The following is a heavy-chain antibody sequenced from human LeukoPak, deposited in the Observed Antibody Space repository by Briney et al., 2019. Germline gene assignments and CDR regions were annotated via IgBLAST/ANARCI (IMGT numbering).Heavy chain of an antibody. J-gene: IGHJ6*03. Sequence: SQTLSLTCTVSGGSISGGGYYWSWIRQHPGKGLEWIGYIYYSGSTYYNPSLKSRVTISVDTSKNQFSLKLSSVTAADTAVYYCARDNGNSGYMDVWGKGTTVTVSS. CDR1: GGSISGGGYY. D-gene: IGHD1-7*01. CDR2: IYYSGST. V-gene: IGHV4-31*03. CDR3: ARDNGNSGYMDV.